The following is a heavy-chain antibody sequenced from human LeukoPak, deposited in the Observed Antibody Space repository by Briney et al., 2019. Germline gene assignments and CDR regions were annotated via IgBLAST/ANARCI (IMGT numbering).Heavy chain of an antibody. CDR2: ISSASNYI. Sequence: GGSLRLSCAASGFTFSSYSMHWVRQAPGKGLEWVSSISSASNYIDYADSVKGRFTISRDNAKNSLYLQMNSLRAEDTAVYYCARGKVDAFDIWGQGTMVTVSS. CDR1: GFTFSSYS. V-gene: IGHV3-21*01. CDR3: ARGKVDAFDI. J-gene: IGHJ3*02.